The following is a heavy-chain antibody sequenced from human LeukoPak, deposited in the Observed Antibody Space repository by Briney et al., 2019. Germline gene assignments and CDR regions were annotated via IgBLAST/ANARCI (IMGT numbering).Heavy chain of an antibody. CDR3: AKVSYHYYGSGSYVLDY. V-gene: IGHV3-23*01. Sequence: PGGSLRLSCAASGFTFSTYAMSWVRQAPGKGLEWVSAISGSGGSTHYADSVKGRFTISRDNSKNTVYLQMNSLRVEDTAVYYCAKVSYHYYGSGSYVLDYWGQGTLVTVSS. CDR1: GFTFSTYA. CDR2: ISGSGGST. D-gene: IGHD3-10*01. J-gene: IGHJ4*02.